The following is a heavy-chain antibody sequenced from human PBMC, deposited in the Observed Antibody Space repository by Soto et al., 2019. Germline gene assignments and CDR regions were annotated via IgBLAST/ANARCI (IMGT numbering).Heavy chain of an antibody. CDR3: AKMEYYYDSGSYYGGYGMDV. CDR1: GFIFTNYA. J-gene: IGHJ6*02. V-gene: IGHV3-23*01. D-gene: IGHD3-10*01. Sequence: EVQLLESGGGLVQPGGSLRLSCAASGFIFTNYAMTWVRQAPGKGLEWDSTIISGADLYYADSVKGRFTISRDTSRDTLYLQMNGLRAEDTAVYYCAKMEYYYDSGSYYGGYGMDVWGQGTTVTVSS. CDR2: IISGADL.